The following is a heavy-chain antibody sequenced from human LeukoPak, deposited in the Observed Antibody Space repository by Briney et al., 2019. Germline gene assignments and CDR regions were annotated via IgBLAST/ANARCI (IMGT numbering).Heavy chain of an antibody. CDR2: IYSGGVT. J-gene: IGHJ4*02. V-gene: IGHV3-53*01. D-gene: IGHD1-26*01. CDR1: GFTVSSNY. CDR3: AREWELLDY. Sequence: GGSLRLSCAASGFTVSSNYMSWVRRAPGKGLEWVSLIYSGGVTYYADSVKGRFTISRDNSKNTLYLQMNSLRAEDTAVYYCAREWELLDYWGQGTLVTVSS.